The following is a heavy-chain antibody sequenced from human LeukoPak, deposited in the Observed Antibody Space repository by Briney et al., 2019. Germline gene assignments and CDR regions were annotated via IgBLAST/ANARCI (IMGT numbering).Heavy chain of an antibody. CDR2: INPNSGGT. CDR1: GYTFTGYY. CDR3: ARDKGRITIFGVVPAGSGDYYYGMDV. J-gene: IGHJ6*02. D-gene: IGHD3-3*01. Sequence: GASVKVSCKASGYTFTGYYMHWVRQAPGQGLEWMGWINPNSGGTNYAQKFQGWVTMTRDTSISTAYMELSRLRSDDTAVYYCARDKGRITIFGVVPAGSGDYYYGMDVWGQGTTVTVSS. V-gene: IGHV1-2*04.